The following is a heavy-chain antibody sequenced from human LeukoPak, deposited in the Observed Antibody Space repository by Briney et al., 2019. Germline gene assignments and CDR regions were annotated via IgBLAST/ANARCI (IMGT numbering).Heavy chain of an antibody. V-gene: IGHV1-69*13. D-gene: IGHD3-9*01. CDR1: GGTFSSYA. CDR3: ARDVPLRYFDWPETYFDY. CDR2: IIPIFGTA. Sequence: ASVKVSCTASGGTFSSYAISWVRQAPGQGLEWMGGIIPIFGTANYAQKFQGRVTITADESTSTAYMELSSLRSEDTAVYYCARDVPLRYFDWPETYFDYWGQGTLVTVSS. J-gene: IGHJ4*02.